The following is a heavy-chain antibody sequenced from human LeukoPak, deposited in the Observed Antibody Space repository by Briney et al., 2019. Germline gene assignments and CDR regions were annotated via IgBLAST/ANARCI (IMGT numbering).Heavy chain of an antibody. CDR1: GSTFSSYA. CDR3: AKEISYGDYSPDY. J-gene: IGHJ4*02. CDR2: ISGSGGST. Sequence: GGSLRLSCAASGSTFSSYAMSWVRQAPGKGLEWVSAISGSGGSTYYADSVKGRFTISRDKSKNTLYLQMNSLRAEDTAVYYCAKEISYGDYSPDYWGQGTLVTVSS. V-gene: IGHV3-23*01. D-gene: IGHD4-17*01.